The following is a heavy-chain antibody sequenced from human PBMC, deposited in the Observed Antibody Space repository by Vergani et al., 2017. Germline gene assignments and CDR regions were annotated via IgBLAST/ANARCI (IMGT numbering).Heavy chain of an antibody. V-gene: IGHV4-61*02. CDR2: IYASGNT. J-gene: IGHJ2*01. D-gene: IGHD2/OR15-2a*01. CDR1: GDSIDGVSYY. Sequence: QVQLQESGPGLVKPSQTLSLTCTVSGDSIDGVSYYWTWIRPPAGKGLEWIGRIYASGNTHYNPSLRSRVIMSVDTSKNQIPLKLTPVTAEDTALYYCAGVFSPSAFWYLDLWGRGTLVTVSS. CDR3: AGVFSPSAFWYLDL.